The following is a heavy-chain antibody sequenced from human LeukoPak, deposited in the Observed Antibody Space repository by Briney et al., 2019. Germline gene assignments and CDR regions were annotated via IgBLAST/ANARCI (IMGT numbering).Heavy chain of an antibody. CDR2: IYYSGST. D-gene: IGHD2-21*01. J-gene: IGHJ6*02. Sequence: KTSETLSLTCTVSGGSISSYYWSWIRQPPGKGLEWIGYIYYSGSTNYNPSLKSRVTISVDTSKNQFSLKLSSVTAADTAVYYCARAVGGLPYYYGMDVWGQETTVTVSS. CDR1: GGSISSYY. CDR3: ARAVGGLPYYYGMDV. V-gene: IGHV4-59*08.